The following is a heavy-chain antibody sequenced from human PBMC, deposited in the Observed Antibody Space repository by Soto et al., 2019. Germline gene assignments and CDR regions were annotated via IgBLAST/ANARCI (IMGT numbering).Heavy chain of an antibody. Sequence: GGSLRLSCAASGFRFRTRAMSWVRQAPGKGLEWVASIRPGGDSTYYADSVKGRFAVSRDNSNVTLYLQMDSLRVEDTAIYYCKTNEEGAPWAGGLDSWGQGTLVTVYS. CDR2: IRPGGDST. V-gene: IGHV3-23*01. D-gene: IGHD1-26*01. CDR3: KTNEEGAPWAGGLDS. CDR1: GFRFRTRA. J-gene: IGHJ4*02.